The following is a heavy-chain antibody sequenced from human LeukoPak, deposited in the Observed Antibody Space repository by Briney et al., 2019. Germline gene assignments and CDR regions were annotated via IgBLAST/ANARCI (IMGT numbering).Heavy chain of an antibody. J-gene: IGHJ3*02. V-gene: IGHV4-34*01. CDR1: GGSFSGYY. Sequence: PSETLSLTCAVYGGSFSGYYWSWVRQPPGKGLEWIREINHSGSTNYSPSLKSRVTISVDTSKNQFSLKLSSVTAADTAVYYCAREGLRYFDWLLPVHDAFDIWGQGTMVTVSS. CDR3: AREGLRYFDWLLPVHDAFDI. D-gene: IGHD3-9*01. CDR2: INHSGST.